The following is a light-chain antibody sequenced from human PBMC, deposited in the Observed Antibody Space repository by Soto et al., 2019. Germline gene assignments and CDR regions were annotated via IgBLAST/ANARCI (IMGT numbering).Light chain of an antibody. V-gene: IGLV2-14*01. Sequence: QSALTQPASVSGSPGQSITISCTGTSSDVGGYNYVSWYQQQSGKAPKLMIHEVSNRPSGVSNRFSGSKSGTSASLAITGLQTEDEADYYCQSYDSSLSVVFGGGTKLTVL. J-gene: IGLJ2*01. CDR3: QSYDSSLSVV. CDR1: SSDVGGYNY. CDR2: EVS.